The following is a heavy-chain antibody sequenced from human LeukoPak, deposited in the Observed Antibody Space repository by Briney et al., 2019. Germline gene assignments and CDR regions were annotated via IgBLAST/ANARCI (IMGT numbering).Heavy chain of an antibody. CDR2: IYYSGST. V-gene: IGHV4-31*03. CDR1: GGSISSGGYY. Sequence: SETLSLTCTVSGGSISSGGYYWSWIRQHPGKGLEWIGYIYYSGSTYYNPSLKGRVTISVDTSKNQFSLKLSSVTAGDTAVYYCARGEIVATIQDYWGQGTLVTVSS. D-gene: IGHD5-12*01. J-gene: IGHJ4*02. CDR3: ARGEIVATIQDY.